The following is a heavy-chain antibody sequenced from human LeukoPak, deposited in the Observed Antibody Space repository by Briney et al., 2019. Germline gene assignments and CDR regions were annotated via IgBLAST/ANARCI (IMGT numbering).Heavy chain of an antibody. J-gene: IGHJ4*02. V-gene: IGHV1-18*01. Sequence: ASVKVSCKASGYTFTSYGISWVRQAPGQGLEWMGWISAYNGNTNYAQKLQGRVTVTTDTSTSTAYMELRSLRSDDTAVYYCARDHYYDSSGYSDYWGQGTLVTVSS. CDR1: GYTFTSYG. D-gene: IGHD3-22*01. CDR2: ISAYNGNT. CDR3: ARDHYYDSSGYSDY.